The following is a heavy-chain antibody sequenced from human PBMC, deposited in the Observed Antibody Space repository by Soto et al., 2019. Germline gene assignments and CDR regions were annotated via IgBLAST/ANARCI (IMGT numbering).Heavy chain of an antibody. CDR2: INPSGGST. CDR3: ARVSSWSCFDY. Sequence: QVQLVQSGAEVKKPGASVKVSCKASGYTFTSYYMHWVRQAPGQGLEWMGIINPSGGSTSYAQKFQGRVTMTRDTSTSTVYMELSSLRYEYTAVYYCARVSSWSCFDYWGQGTLVTVSS. J-gene: IGHJ4*02. CDR1: GYTFTSYY. D-gene: IGHD6-13*01. V-gene: IGHV1-46*01.